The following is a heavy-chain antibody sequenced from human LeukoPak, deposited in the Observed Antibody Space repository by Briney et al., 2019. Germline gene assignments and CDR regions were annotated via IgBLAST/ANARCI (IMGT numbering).Heavy chain of an antibody. CDR1: GFTFTIYT. D-gene: IGHD6-6*01. CDR3: ARDPNWDSSSPEGNYYGMDV. V-gene: IGHV3-48*01. Sequence: GGSLRLSCAASGFTFTIYTINWIREAPGKGLEWVSYISSSSSTIYYADSVKGRFTISRDNAKKSLYLQMNSLRAEDTAVYYCARDPNWDSSSPEGNYYGMDVWGQGTTVTVSS. J-gene: IGHJ6*02. CDR2: ISSSSSTI.